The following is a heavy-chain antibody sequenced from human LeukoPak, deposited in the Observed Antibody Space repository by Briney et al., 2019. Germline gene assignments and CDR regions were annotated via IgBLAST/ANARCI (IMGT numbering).Heavy chain of an antibody. CDR3: ARKSGRWLQFGAFDI. J-gene: IGHJ3*02. V-gene: IGHV5-51*01. CDR1: GYSFTSYW. D-gene: IGHD5-24*01. CDR2: IYPGDSDT. Sequence: GESLKISCKGSGYSFTSYWIGWVRQMPGKGLEWMGIIYPGDSDTRYSPSFQGQVTISADKSISTAYLQWSSLKASDTAMYYCARKSGRWLQFGAFDIWGQGTMVTVSS.